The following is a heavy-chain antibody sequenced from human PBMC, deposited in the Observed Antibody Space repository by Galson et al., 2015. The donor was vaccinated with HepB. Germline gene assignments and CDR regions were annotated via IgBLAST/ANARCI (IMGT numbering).Heavy chain of an antibody. J-gene: IGHJ5*02. Sequence: SVKVSCKAPGGTFSSYAISWVRQAPGQGLEWMGGIIPIFGTANYAQKFQGRVTITADESTSTAYMELSSLRSEDTAVYYCATAYYDFGNWFDPWGQGTLVTVSS. D-gene: IGHD3-3*01. CDR1: GGTFSSYA. CDR3: ATAYYDFGNWFDP. CDR2: IIPIFGTA. V-gene: IGHV1-69*13.